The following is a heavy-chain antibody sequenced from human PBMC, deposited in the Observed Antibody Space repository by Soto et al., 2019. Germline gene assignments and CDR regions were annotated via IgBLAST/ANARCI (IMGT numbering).Heavy chain of an antibody. J-gene: IGHJ2*01. CDR1: GGSISSVGYY. CDR2: ISYSGST. D-gene: IGHD3-10*01. V-gene: IGHV4-31*03. Sequence: QVQLQESGPGLVKPSQTLSLSCTVSGGSISSVGYYWSWIRQHPGKGLEWIGHISYSGSTYYNPALKSRISISVDTSKNQFSLKLSSVTAADTAVYHCARVWGVVYTNKHWYFDLWGRGTVVIVSS. CDR3: ARVWGVVYTNKHWYFDL.